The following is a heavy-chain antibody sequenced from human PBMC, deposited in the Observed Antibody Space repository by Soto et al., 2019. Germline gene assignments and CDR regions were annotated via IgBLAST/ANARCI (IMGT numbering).Heavy chain of an antibody. Sequence: SETLSLTCTVSGGSISSGGYYWSWIRQHPGKGLEWIGYIYYSGSTYYNPSLKSRVTISVDTSKNQFSLKLSSVTAADTAVYYCARDNARHFDYWGQGTLVTVS. V-gene: IGHV4-31*03. CDR2: IYYSGST. CDR3: ARDNARHFDY. J-gene: IGHJ4*02. CDR1: GGSISSGGYY.